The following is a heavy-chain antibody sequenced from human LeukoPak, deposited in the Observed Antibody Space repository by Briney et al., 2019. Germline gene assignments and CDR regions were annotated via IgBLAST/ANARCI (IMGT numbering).Heavy chain of an antibody. V-gene: IGHV4-4*02. CDR2: VHYSGGS. D-gene: IGHD6-19*01. J-gene: IGHJ4*02. CDR1: GFPFIHTW. CDR3: ARVKPAGAWLGYFDY. Sequence: GSLRLSCAASGFPFIHTWMNWVRQAPGKGLEWIGSVHYSGGSYYNLSLKSRVTISLNTSKNQFSLKLSSVTAADTAVYYCARVKPAGAWLGYFDYWGQGTLVTVSS.